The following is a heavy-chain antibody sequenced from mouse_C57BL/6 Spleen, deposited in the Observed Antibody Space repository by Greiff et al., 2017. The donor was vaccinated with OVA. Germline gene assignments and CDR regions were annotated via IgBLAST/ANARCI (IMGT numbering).Heavy chain of an antibody. V-gene: IGHV1-47*01. J-gene: IGHJ4*01. CDR3: ARGDYYYGPYAMDY. D-gene: IGHD1-1*01. CDR2: FHPYNDDT. CDR1: GYTFTTYP. Sequence: VQVVESGAELVKPGASVKMSCKASGYTFTTYPIEWMKQNHGKSLEWIGNFHPYNDDTKYNEKFKGKATLTVEKSSSTVYLELSRLTSDDSAVYYCARGDYYYGPYAMDYWGQGTSVTVSS.